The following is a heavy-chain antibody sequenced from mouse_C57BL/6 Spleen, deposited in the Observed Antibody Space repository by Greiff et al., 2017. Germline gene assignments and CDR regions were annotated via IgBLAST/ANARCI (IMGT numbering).Heavy chain of an antibody. V-gene: IGHV1-50*01. CDR2: IDPSDSYT. CDR3: ARVSSVHLFDY. Sequence: QVQLQQPGAELVKPGASVKLSCKASGYTFTSYWMQWVKQRPGQGLEWIGEIDPSDSYTNYNQKFKGKATLTVDTSSSTAYMQLSSLTSEDSAVYYCARVSSVHLFDYWGQGTTLTVST. D-gene: IGHD3-2*02. J-gene: IGHJ2*01. CDR1: GYTFTSYW.